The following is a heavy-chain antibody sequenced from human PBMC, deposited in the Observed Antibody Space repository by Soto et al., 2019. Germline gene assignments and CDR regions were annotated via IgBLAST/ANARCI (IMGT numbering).Heavy chain of an antibody. CDR1: GGSFTGYY. D-gene: IGHD5-12*01. CDR2: VKDGGVT. V-gene: IGHV4-34*01. J-gene: IGHJ4*02. CDR3: TRGQDGVVATH. Sequence: QVQLQQWGAGLLKPSETLSLTCAVNGGSFTGYYWSWVRQPPGKGLEWIGEVKDGGVTNYRQSLRSRVTISSDAPNKQCSQKVTSVTAADTAVYYCTRGQDGVVATHWDQGTLLTVSS.